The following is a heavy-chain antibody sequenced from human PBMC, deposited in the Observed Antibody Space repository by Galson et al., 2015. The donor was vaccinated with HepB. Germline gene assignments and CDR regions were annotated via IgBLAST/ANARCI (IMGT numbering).Heavy chain of an antibody. CDR3: ARDKKDYDILTVVADYYYYGMDV. CDR2: IIPIFGTA. V-gene: IGHV1-69*13. Sequence: SVKVSCKASGGTFSSYAISWVRQAPGQGLEWMGGIIPIFGTANYAQKFQGRVTITADESTSTAYMELSSLRSEDTAVYYCARDKKDYDILTVVADYYYYGMDVWGQGTTVTVSS. J-gene: IGHJ6*02. CDR1: GGTFSSYA. D-gene: IGHD3-9*01.